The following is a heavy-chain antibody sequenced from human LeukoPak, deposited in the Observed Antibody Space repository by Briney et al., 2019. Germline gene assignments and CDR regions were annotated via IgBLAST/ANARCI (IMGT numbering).Heavy chain of an antibody. V-gene: IGHV4-59*01. D-gene: IGHD6-13*01. J-gene: IGHJ4*02. Sequence: SATLSLTCTVSGGSISSYYWSWIRQSPGQGLEWIGYVYYSGSANYNPSLKSRVTMSVDTSKNQFSLKLSSVTAADTAMYYCASGMSSWYPTLFVYWGQGTLVTVSS. CDR2: VYYSGSA. CDR3: ASGMSSWYPTLFVY. CDR1: GGSISSYY.